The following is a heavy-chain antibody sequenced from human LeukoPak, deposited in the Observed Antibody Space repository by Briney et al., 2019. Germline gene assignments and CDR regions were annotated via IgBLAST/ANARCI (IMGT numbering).Heavy chain of an antibody. Sequence: GGPPRLSCAASGFTFSSYSMNWVPQAPRKAVEGVSSISSSSNYIYYADSVKGRFTISRDNSKNSLYLQMNSLRAEDTAVYYCARDKLHIVVVVAAIDAFAIWGQATMVTV. CDR3: ARDKLHIVVVVAAIDAFAI. CDR2: ISSSSNYI. J-gene: IGHJ3*02. CDR1: GFTFSSYS. V-gene: IGHV3-21*01. D-gene: IGHD2-15*01.